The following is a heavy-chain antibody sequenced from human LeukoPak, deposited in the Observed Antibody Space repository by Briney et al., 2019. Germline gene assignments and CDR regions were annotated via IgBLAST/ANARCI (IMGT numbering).Heavy chain of an antibody. CDR2: ISPSGDIT. D-gene: IGHD3-16*01. J-gene: IGHJ6*03. Sequence: GGTLRLSCAGSGFSFSSHGMNWVRQAPGKGLEWVSGISPSGDITYYTDSVRGRFTISRDNSKNTLYLQMGSLRAEDTALYYCARGPNYSFYMDVWGKGTTVTVSS. CDR3: ARGPNYSFYMDV. CDR1: GFSFSSHG. V-gene: IGHV3-23*01.